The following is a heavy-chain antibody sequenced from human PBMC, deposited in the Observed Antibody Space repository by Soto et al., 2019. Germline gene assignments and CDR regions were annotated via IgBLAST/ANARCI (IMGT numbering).Heavy chain of an antibody. V-gene: IGHV1-3*01. CDR2: INAGNGNT. J-gene: IGHJ6*02. CDR1: GYTFTSYG. CDR3: ARDRYSSGWYSYYGMDV. D-gene: IGHD6-19*01. Sequence: GASVKVSCKASGYTFTSYGISWVRQAPGQRLEWMGWINAGNGNTKYSQKFQGRVTITRDTSASTAYMELSSLRSEDTAVYYCARDRYSSGWYSYYGMDVWGQGTTVTVSS.